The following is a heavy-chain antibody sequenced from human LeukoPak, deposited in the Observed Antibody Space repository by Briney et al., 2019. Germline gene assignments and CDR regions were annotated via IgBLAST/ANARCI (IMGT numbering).Heavy chain of an antibody. CDR2: INHSGST. D-gene: IGHD3-10*01. J-gene: IGHJ4*02. Sequence: SETLSLTCAVYGGSFSGYYWSWIRQPPGKGLEWIGEINHSGSTNYNPSLKSRVTISVDTSKNQFSLKLSSVTAADTAVYYCARAGPFTHYYGSGSYFGRFDYWGQGTLVTVSS. CDR3: ARAGPFTHYYGSGSYFGRFDY. V-gene: IGHV4-34*01. CDR1: GGSFSGYY.